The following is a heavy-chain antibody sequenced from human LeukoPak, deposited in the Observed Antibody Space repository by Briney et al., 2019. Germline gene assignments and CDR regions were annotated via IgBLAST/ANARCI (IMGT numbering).Heavy chain of an antibody. CDR3: AKDLGIRWGIDAFDI. CDR1: GFTFSSYA. J-gene: IGHJ3*02. V-gene: IGHV3-23*01. Sequence: GGSLRLSCAASGFTFSSYAMSWVRQAPGKGLEWVSAISGSGGSTYYADSVKDRFTISRDNSKNTLYLQMNSLRAEDTAVYYCAKDLGIRWGIDAFDIWGQGTMVTVSS. CDR2: ISGSGGST. D-gene: IGHD2-8*02.